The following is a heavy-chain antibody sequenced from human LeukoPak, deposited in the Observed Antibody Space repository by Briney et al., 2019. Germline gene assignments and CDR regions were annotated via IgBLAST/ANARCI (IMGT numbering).Heavy chain of an antibody. CDR2: ISAYNGNT. Sequence: GASVKVSCKASGYTFTSYGISWVRQAPGQGLEWMGWISAYNGNTNYAQKLQGRVTMTTDTSTSTAYMELRSLRSDDTAVYYCARDFELDDYGDPTPCGYWGQGTLVTVSS. J-gene: IGHJ4*02. V-gene: IGHV1-18*01. D-gene: IGHD4-17*01. CDR1: GYTFTSYG. CDR3: ARDFELDDYGDPTPCGY.